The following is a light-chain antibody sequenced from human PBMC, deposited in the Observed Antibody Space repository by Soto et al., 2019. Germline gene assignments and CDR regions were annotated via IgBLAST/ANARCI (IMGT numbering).Light chain of an antibody. J-gene: IGLJ2*01. CDR3: SSYTSSSTPV. V-gene: IGLV2-14*01. CDR1: SSDVGGYNY. CDR2: DVS. Sequence: QSVLTQPASVSVSPGQSITISCTGTSSDVGGYNYVSWYQQHPGKAPKLMIYDVSNRPSGVSNRFSGSKSGNTASLTISGLQAEDEADYYCSSYTSSSTPVFGGGTKLTVL.